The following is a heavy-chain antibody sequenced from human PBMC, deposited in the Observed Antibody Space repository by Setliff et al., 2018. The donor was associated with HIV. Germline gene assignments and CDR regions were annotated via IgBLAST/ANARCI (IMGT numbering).Heavy chain of an antibody. CDR2: IYTSGST. V-gene: IGHV4-4*07. D-gene: IGHD5-12*01. CDR3: ARECRDGYNCYAFDI. J-gene: IGHJ3*02. Sequence: SETLSLTCTVSGGSISSYYWSWIRQPAGKGLEWIGRIYTSGSTNYNPSLKSRVTMSVDTSKNQFSLKLSSVTAADTAVYYCARECRDGYNCYAFDIWGLGTMVTVSS. CDR1: GGSISSYY.